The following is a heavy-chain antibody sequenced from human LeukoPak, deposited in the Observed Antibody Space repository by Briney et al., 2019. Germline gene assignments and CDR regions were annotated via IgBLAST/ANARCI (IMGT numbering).Heavy chain of an antibody. V-gene: IGHV3-33*01. D-gene: IGHD5-12*01. Sequence: GGSLRLSFSASGFTFSSYGMHWVRQAPAKGLEWGVVTWSDGNYKNYADSVRGRFTISRENSKNTLYLQMNSLRADDTAVYYCARGTAPSGNPNWFDPWGQGTLVTVSS. CDR3: ARGTAPSGNPNWFDP. J-gene: IGHJ5*02. CDR2: TWSDGNYK. CDR1: GFTFSSYG.